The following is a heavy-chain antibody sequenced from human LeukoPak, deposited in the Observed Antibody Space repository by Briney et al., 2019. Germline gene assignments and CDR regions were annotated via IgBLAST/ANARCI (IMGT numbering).Heavy chain of an antibody. J-gene: IGHJ4*02. CDR1: GFTFSDYA. CDR2: ISSTGSYI. V-gene: IGHV3-21*01. CDR3: TRHPGRAAAGNGGELYDY. Sequence: PGGSLRLSCAASGFTFSDYAMSWVRQAPGKGLEWVSSISSTGSYIYYADSVKGRFTISRDNAKNSLYLQMNSLRAEDTAVYYCTRHPGRAAAGNGGELYDYWGQGTLVTVSS. D-gene: IGHD6-13*01.